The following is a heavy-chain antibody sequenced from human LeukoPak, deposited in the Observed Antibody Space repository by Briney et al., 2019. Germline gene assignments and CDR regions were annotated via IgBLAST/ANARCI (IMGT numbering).Heavy chain of an antibody. D-gene: IGHD1-1*01. Sequence: PGGSLRLSCAASGFTFSSYGMHWVRQAPGKGLEWVAVIWYDGSNKYYADSVKGRFTISRDNSKNTLYLQMNSLRAEDTAVYYCAGRDPTGPIDYWGQGTLVTVSS. J-gene: IGHJ4*02. V-gene: IGHV3-33*01. CDR1: GFTFSSYG. CDR2: IWYDGSNK. CDR3: AGRDPTGPIDY.